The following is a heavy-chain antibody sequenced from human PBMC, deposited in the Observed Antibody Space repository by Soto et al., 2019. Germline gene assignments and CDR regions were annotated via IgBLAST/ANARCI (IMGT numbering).Heavy chain of an antibody. D-gene: IGHD3-10*01. Sequence: QVQRVESGGGVVQPGKSLRLSCAGSGFTFSSYGRDWVRQAPGKGLEWVAVISYDGSNKYYADSVKGRFTISRDNSKNTLYLQMSILRADDTAVYYCAKDRMGAGVRGYFDYWGQGTLVTVSS. J-gene: IGHJ4*02. CDR3: AKDRMGAGVRGYFDY. CDR2: ISYDGSNK. CDR1: GFTFSSYG. V-gene: IGHV3-30*18.